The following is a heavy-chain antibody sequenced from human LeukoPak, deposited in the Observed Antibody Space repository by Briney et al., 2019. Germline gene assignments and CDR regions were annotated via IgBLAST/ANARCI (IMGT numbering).Heavy chain of an antibody. CDR1: GGSFSGYY. V-gene: IGHV4-34*01. CDR2: INHSGST. CDR3: ARGRTRNYYMDV. D-gene: IGHD2-2*01. Sequence: SETLSLICAVYGGSFSGYYWSWIRQPPGKGLEWIGEINHSGSTNYNPSLKSRVTISVDTSKNQFSLKLSSVTAADTAVYYCARGRTRNYYMDVWGKGTTVTVSS. J-gene: IGHJ6*03.